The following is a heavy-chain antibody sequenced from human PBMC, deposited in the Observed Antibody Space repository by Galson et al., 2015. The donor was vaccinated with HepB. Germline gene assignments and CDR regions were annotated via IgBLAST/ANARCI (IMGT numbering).Heavy chain of an antibody. CDR2: ISSSGSTI. CDR1: GFTFSNYY. V-gene: IGHV3-11*01. CDR3: ARVGPYYDFWSGHLDY. D-gene: IGHD3-3*01. Sequence: CAASGFTFSNYYLSWIRQAPGKGLEWISYISSSGSTIYYADSVKGRFTISRDNAKNSLYLQMNSLRAEDTAVYYCARVGPYYDFWSGHLDYWGQGTLVTVSS. J-gene: IGHJ4*02.